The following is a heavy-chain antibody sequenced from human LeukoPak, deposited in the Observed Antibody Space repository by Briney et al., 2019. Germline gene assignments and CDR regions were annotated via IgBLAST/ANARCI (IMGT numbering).Heavy chain of an antibody. CDR1: GGSISSYY. V-gene: IGHV4-4*07. J-gene: IGHJ3*02. CDR3: ARDLGSGWDDAFDI. CDR2: IYTSGST. Sequence: SETLSLTCTVSGGSISSYYWSWIQQPAGKGLEWIGRIYTSGSTNYNPSLKSRVTMSVDTSKNQFSLKLSSVTAADTAVYYCARDLGSGWDDAFDIWGQGTMVTVSS. D-gene: IGHD6-19*01.